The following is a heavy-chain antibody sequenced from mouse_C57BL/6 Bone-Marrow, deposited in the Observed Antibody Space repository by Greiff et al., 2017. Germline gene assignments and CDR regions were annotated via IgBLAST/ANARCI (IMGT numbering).Heavy chain of an antibody. J-gene: IGHJ3*01. V-gene: IGHV1-64*01. CDR1: GYTFTSYW. CDR2: IHPNSGST. D-gene: IGHD2-2*01. Sequence: QVQLQQPGAELVKPGASVKLSCKASGYTFTSYWMHWVKQRPGQGLEWIGMIHPNSGSTNYNEKFKSKATLTVDKSSSTAYMQLSSLTSEDSAVYYCARSARHGYDGGAGFAYWGQGTLVTVSA. CDR3: ARSARHGYDGGAGFAY.